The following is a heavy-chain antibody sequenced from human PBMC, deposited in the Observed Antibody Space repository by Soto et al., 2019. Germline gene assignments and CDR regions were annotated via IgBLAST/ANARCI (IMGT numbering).Heavy chain of an antibody. CDR3: ARDVGVRQYKFDY. V-gene: IGHV3-33*01. Sequence: QVQLVESGGGVVQPGRSLRISCAASGFTFTSYGMHWVRQAPGKGLEWVAVIWYDGSKQYYADSVKGRFTISRDSSKKTLYLQMNSLRAEDTAVYYCARDVGVRQYKFDYWGQGTLVTVSS. D-gene: IGHD3-3*01. CDR2: IWYDGSKQ. CDR1: GFTFTSYG. J-gene: IGHJ4*02.